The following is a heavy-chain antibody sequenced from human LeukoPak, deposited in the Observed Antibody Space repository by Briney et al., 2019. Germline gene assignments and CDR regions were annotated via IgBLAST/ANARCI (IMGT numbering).Heavy chain of an antibody. CDR1: GFTFSSDA. CDR2: ITGSDDTT. V-gene: IGHV3-23*01. D-gene: IGHD5-12*01. J-gene: IGHJ4*02. Sequence: PGGSLRLSCAASGFTFSSDAMTWVRRAPGEGLEWVSTITGSDDTTYYADSVKGRFTISRDYSKNTVHLQLNNLRAEDTAMYYCAKGPQLYSGYHPDYWGQGTLVTVSS. CDR3: AKGPQLYSGYHPDY.